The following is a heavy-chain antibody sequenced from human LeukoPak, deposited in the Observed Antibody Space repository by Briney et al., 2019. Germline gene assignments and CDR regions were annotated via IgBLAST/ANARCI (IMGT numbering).Heavy chain of an antibody. J-gene: IGHJ5*02. CDR3: ARGRGRSKAGDL. CDR1: RCCCHDFY. CDR2: IHPHGIF. V-gene: IGHV4-34*01. Sequence: SETLSLTCAVHRCCCHDFYCIWIRQPPGKGLEWIGEIHPHGIFYYNSSLVSRVTISIDTSKTQFSLRLTSVTAADTAFYYCARGRGRSKAGDLWGQGSLVTVSS.